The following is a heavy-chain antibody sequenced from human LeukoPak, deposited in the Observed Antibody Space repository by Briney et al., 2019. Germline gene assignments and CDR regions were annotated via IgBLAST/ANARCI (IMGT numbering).Heavy chain of an antibody. CDR1: GYSCTSYW. V-gene: IGHV5-51*01. CDR3: ARQPGGSGSCDY. CDR2: IDPGDSDT. D-gene: IGHD3-10*01. J-gene: IGHJ4*02. Sequence: PGESPKISCKASGYSCTSYWSGCGRQMRGKVLEWMGIIDPGDSDTRYSPSLQGQVTISADKSISTAYLQWSSLKASDTASYYCARQPGGSGSCDYWGQGTLVSVSS.